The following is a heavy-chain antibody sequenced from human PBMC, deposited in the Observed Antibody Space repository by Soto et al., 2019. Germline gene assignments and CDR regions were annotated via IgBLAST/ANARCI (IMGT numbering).Heavy chain of an antibody. D-gene: IGHD2-15*01. CDR2: ISWNSGSI. V-gene: IGHV3-9*01. Sequence: VQLVESGGGLVQPGRSLRLSCAASGFTFDDYAMHWVRQAPGKGLEWVSGISWNSGSIGYADSVKGRFTISRDNAKNSLYLQMNSLRAEDTALYYCAKDRGSGGSENYFDYWGQGTLVTVSS. J-gene: IGHJ4*02. CDR1: GFTFDDYA. CDR3: AKDRGSGGSENYFDY.